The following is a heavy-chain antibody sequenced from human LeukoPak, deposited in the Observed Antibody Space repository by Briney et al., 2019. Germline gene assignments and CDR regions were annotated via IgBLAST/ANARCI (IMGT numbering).Heavy chain of an antibody. D-gene: IGHD4-17*01. CDR1: GFTFSSYG. CDR2: ISYDGSNK. CDR3: AKEGYGDVP. Sequence: PGGSLRLSCAASGFTFSSYGMHWVRQAPGKGLEWVAVISYDGSNKYYADSVKGRFTISRDNSKNTLYLQMNSLRAEDTAVYYCAKEGYGDVPWGQGTLVTVSS. J-gene: IGHJ5*02. V-gene: IGHV3-30*18.